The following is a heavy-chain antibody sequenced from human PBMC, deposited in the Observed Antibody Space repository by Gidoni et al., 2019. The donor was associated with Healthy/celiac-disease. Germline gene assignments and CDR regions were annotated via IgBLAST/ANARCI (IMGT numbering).Heavy chain of an antibody. CDR1: GGSISSGDYY. V-gene: IGHV4-30-4*01. D-gene: IGHD3-22*01. Sequence: QVQLQESGPGLVKPSQTLSLTCTVAGGSISSGDYYWSWIRQPPGKGLEWIGYIYYSGSTYYNPSLKSRVTISVDTPKNQFSLKLSSVTAADTAVYYCARVRYYYDSSGYSPYFDYWGQGTLVTVSS. CDR3: ARVRYYYDSSGYSPYFDY. CDR2: IYYSGST. J-gene: IGHJ4*02.